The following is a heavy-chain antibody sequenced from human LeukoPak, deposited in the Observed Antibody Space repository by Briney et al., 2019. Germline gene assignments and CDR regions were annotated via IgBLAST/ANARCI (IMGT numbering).Heavy chain of an antibody. V-gene: IGHV3-30*18. D-gene: IGHD4-23*01. CDR3: AKSDGGPNSPYYYYGMDV. CDR2: ISYDGSNK. J-gene: IGHJ6*02. CDR1: GFTFSSYG. Sequence: GGSLRLSCAASGFTFSSYGMHCGRQAPGKGLEWVAVISYDGSNKYYADSVKGRFTISRDNSKDTLYLQMNSLRAEDTAVYYCAKSDGGPNSPYYYYGMDVWGQGTTVTVSS.